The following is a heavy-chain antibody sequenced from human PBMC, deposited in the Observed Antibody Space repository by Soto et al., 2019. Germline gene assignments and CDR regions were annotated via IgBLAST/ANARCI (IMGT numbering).Heavy chain of an antibody. J-gene: IGHJ4*02. D-gene: IGHD4-17*01. V-gene: IGHV3-30*18. CDR3: AKEVHYGAIDY. Sequence: QVQLVESGGGAVQPGRSLRLSCAASGFTFSTDGMYWVRQAPGKGLEWVAVISYDGSYKYYADSVKGRFAISRDNSKNTLSLQMHPLRAEDTAVYYCAKEVHYGAIDYWGQGTLVPVSS. CDR1: GFTFSTDG. CDR2: ISYDGSYK.